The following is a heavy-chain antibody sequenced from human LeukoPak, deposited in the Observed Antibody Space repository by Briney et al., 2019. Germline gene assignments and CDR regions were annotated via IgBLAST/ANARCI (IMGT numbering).Heavy chain of an antibody. Sequence: GASVKVSCKASGYTFTSYGISWVRQAPGQGLEWMGWISAYHGNTNYPQKLQGRVTMTTDTSTNTAYMELRSLRSDDTAVYYCVRASGGWFDPWGQGTLVTVSS. J-gene: IGHJ5*02. V-gene: IGHV1-18*01. D-gene: IGHD3-10*01. CDR3: VRASGGWFDP. CDR1: GYTFTSYG. CDR2: ISAYHGNT.